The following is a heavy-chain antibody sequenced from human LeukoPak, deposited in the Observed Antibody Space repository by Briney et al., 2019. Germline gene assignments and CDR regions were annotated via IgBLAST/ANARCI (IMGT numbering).Heavy chain of an antibody. D-gene: IGHD1-14*01. CDR1: GFTFSDYY. CDR3: AREHPRPSSGAFDI. J-gene: IGHJ3*02. CDR2: IYSGGNT. Sequence: GGSLRLSCAASGFTFSDYYMSWIRQAPGKGLEWVSVIYSGGNTYYADSVKGRFSISRDNSKNTLYLQMSSLRAEDTAVYYCAREHPRPSSGAFDIWGQGTMVTVSS. V-gene: IGHV3-53*01.